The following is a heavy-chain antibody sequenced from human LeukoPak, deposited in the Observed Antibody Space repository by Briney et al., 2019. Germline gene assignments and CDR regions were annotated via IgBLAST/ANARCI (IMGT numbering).Heavy chain of an antibody. V-gene: IGHV1-2*02. CDR1: GYTFTDYY. Sequence: GASVKVSCKASGYTFTDYYMHWVRQAPGQGFEWMGWISPNDGDTNYAQKFQGRVTMTRDTSISTAHMEVSRLRSDDTAVYYYARANFLYCSSSTCLFDYWGQGTLVTVSS. CDR3: ARANFLYCSSSTCLFDY. D-gene: IGHD2-2*01. CDR2: ISPNDGDT. J-gene: IGHJ4*02.